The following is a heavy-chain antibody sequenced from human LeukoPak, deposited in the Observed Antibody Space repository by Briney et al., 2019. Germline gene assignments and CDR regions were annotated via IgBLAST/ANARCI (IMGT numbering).Heavy chain of an antibody. Sequence: GGSLRLSCAASGFAASGFTFSTFGMHWVRQAPGEGLEWVAFVRYDGTNKYYADSVKGRFTISRDNSKNTLYLQMDSLRAEDTAVYYCAKRLSSSSTWYYFDYWGQGTLVTVSS. CDR3: AKRLSSSSTWYYFDY. CDR2: VRYDGTNK. D-gene: IGHD6-13*01. V-gene: IGHV3-30*02. CDR1: GFTFSTFG. J-gene: IGHJ4*02.